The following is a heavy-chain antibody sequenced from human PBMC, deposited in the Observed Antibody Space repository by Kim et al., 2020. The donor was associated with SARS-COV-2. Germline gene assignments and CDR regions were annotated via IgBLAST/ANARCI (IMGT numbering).Heavy chain of an antibody. D-gene: IGHD1-20*01. J-gene: IGHJ4*02. CDR3: AKVEGNWFPLDY. V-gene: IGHV3-23*01. Sequence: SCTGSVMGRFTISRDKSKNTLYLQMNGVRAEDTAVYYCAKVEGNWFPLDYWGQGTLVTVSS.